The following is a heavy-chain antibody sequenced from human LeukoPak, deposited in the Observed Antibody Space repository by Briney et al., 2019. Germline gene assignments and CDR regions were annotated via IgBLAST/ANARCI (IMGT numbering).Heavy chain of an antibody. V-gene: IGHV3-21*01. CDR1: GFTFSSYS. CDR2: ISSSSSYI. J-gene: IGHJ6*02. CDR3: ARDGYYDILTGYYYSGRYGMDV. Sequence: GGSLRLSCAASGFTFSSYSMNWVRQAPGKGLEWVSSISSSSSYIYYADSVKGRFTISRDNAKNSLYLQMNSLRAEDTAVYYCARDGYYDILTGYYYSGRYGMDVWGQGTTVTVSS. D-gene: IGHD3-9*01.